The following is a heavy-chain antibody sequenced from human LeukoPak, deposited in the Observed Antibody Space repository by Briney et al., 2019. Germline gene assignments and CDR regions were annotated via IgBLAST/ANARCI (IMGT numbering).Heavy chain of an antibody. CDR3: ASSPKYDFWSGYYTFFDY. D-gene: IGHD3-3*01. CDR1: GGSISSYY. CDR2: IYYSGST. Sequence: SETLSLTCTVSGGSISSYYWSWIRQPPGKGLGWIGYIYYSGSTNYNPSLKSRVTISVDTSKNQFSLKLSSVTAADTAVYYCASSPKYDFWSGYYTFFDYWGQGTLVTVSS. V-gene: IGHV4-59*01. J-gene: IGHJ4*02.